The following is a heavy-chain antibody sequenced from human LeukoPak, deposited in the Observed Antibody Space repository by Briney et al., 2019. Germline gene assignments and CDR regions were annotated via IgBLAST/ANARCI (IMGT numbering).Heavy chain of an antibody. Sequence: SETLSLTCTASGGSISSYYWSWIRQPPGKGLEWIGYIYYSGSTNYNPSLKSRVTISVDTSKNQFSLKLSSVTAADTAVYYCALGYCSSTSCYDNYYYYYGMDVWGQGTTVTVSS. CDR3: ALGYCSSTSCYDNYYYYYGMDV. CDR2: IYYSGST. D-gene: IGHD2-2*01. CDR1: GGSISSYY. V-gene: IGHV4-59*08. J-gene: IGHJ6*02.